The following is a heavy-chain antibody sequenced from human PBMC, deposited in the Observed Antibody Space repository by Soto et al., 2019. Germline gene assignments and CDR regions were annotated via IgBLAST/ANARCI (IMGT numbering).Heavy chain of an antibody. CDR1: GGTFSSYA. CDR3: AREGGSGNYRYYAMDV. CDR2: IIPIFGTA. V-gene: IGHV1-69*12. D-gene: IGHD3-10*01. Sequence: QVQLVQSGAEVKKPGSSVKVSCKASGGTFSSYAISWVRQAPGQGLEWMGGIIPIFGTANYAQKFQGRVTITADESTRTAYMELSSLRSEDTAVYYCAREGGSGNYRYYAMDVWGQGTTVTGSS. J-gene: IGHJ6*02.